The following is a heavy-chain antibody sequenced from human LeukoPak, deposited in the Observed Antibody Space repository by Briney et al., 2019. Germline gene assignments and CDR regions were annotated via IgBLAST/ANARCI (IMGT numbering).Heavy chain of an antibody. CDR3: TSYEITFGGVYDY. CDR2: IRSKTNSYAT. CDR1: GFTFSGSA. V-gene: IGHV3-73*01. D-gene: IGHD3-16*01. J-gene: IGHJ4*02. Sequence: GGSLRLSCAASGFTFSGSAMHWVRQTSGKGLEWVGRIRSKTNSYATAYAASVKGRFTISRDDSKNTAYLQMNSLKTEDTAVYYCTSYEITFGGVYDYWGQGTLVTVSS.